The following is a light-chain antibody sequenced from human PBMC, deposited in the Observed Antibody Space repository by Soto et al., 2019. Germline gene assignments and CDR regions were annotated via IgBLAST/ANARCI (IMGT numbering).Light chain of an antibody. V-gene: IGLV1-51*02. Sequence: QSVLTQPPSVSAAPGQKVTISCSGSSSNIGNNYVSWYQQLPGTAPKLLIYENNKRPSGIPDRFSGSKSGTSATLGITGLQTWDEADYYCGTWDSSLSVVFGGGTKVTVL. CDR2: ENN. CDR1: SSNIGNNY. J-gene: IGLJ2*01. CDR3: GTWDSSLSVV.